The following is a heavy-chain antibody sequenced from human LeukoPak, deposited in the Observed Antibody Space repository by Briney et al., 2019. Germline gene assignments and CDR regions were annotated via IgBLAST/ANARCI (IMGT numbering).Heavy chain of an antibody. CDR3: AREIKAPDHPEYYYDSSGFDY. J-gene: IGHJ4*02. CDR2: ISAYNGNT. Sequence: ASVKVSCKASGYTFTSYGISWVRQAPGQGLEWMGWISAYNGNTNYAQKLQGRVTMTTDTSTSTAYMELRSLRSDDTAVYYCAREIKAPDHPEYYYDSSGFDYWGQGTLVTVSS. V-gene: IGHV1-18*01. D-gene: IGHD3-22*01. CDR1: GYTFTSYG.